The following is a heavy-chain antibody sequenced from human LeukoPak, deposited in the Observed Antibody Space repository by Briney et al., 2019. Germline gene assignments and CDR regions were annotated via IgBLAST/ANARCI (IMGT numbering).Heavy chain of an antibody. Sequence: PGGSLRLSCAASGFTFSSYAMSWVRQAPGKGLEWVSAISGSGGSTYYADSVKGRFTISRDNSKNTLYLQMNSLRAEDTAVYYCAKDLGYSYGYGTFDYWGQGTLVTVSS. CDR2: ISGSGGST. D-gene: IGHD5-18*01. J-gene: IGHJ4*02. CDR1: GFTFSSYA. V-gene: IGHV3-23*01. CDR3: AKDLGYSYGYGTFDY.